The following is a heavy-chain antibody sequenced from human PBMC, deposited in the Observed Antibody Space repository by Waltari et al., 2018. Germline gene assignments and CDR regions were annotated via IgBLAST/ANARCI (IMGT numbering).Heavy chain of an antibody. J-gene: IGHJ4*02. D-gene: IGHD6-13*01. Sequence: VQLVQSGAEVKKPGSSVKVSCKASGGTFSSYAISWGQQAPGQGLEWMGRIITICGTANYAQKFQGRVTMTADKSPGTAYMELSSLSSEDTAVYYCARAGSSWYFDYWGQGTLVTVSS. CDR1: GGTFSSYA. V-gene: IGHV1-69*14. CDR3: ARAGSSWYFDY. CDR2: IITICGTA.